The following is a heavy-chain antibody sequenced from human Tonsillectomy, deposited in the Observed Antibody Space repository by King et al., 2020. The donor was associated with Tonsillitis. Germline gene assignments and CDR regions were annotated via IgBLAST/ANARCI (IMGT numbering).Heavy chain of an antibody. CDR1: GFTFNTYG. Sequence: VQLVESGGGVVQPGRSLRLSCAASGFTFNTYGMHWVRQAPGKGLEWVAVIWYDGSNKYYADSVKGRFSISRDNSKNTLYLQMNSLRAEDTAVYYCAREGGQLLLFVVDAFDIWGQGTMVTVSS. D-gene: IGHD5-12*01. J-gene: IGHJ3*02. V-gene: IGHV3-33*01. CDR3: AREGGQLLLFVVDAFDI. CDR2: IWYDGSNK.